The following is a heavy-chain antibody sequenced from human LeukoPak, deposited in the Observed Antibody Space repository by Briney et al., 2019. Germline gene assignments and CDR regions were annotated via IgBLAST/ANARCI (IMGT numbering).Heavy chain of an antibody. J-gene: IGHJ4*02. CDR1: GGSISSYY. V-gene: IGHV4-39*07. CDR2: IYYSGNT. Sequence: SETLSLTCTVSGGSISSYYWGWIRQPPGEGLEWIGSIYYSGNTYYNPSLKSRVTISVDTSKNQFSLKLSSVTAADTAVYYCARDDTPYGSGSYSDWGQGTLVSVSS. CDR3: ARDDTPYGSGSYSD. D-gene: IGHD3-10*01.